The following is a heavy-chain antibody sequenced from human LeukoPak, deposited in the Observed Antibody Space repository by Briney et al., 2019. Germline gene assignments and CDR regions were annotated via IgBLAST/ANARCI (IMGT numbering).Heavy chain of an antibody. J-gene: IGHJ4*02. V-gene: IGHV3-33*01. D-gene: IGHD6-13*01. CDR1: GFTFSSYG. Sequence: AGGSLRLSCAASGFTFSSYGMHWVRQAPGKGLKWVAVIWYDGSNKYYADSVKGRFTISRDNSKNTLYLQMNSLRAEDTAVYYCARAHSIAAAGSTYWGQGTLVTVSS. CDR3: ARAHSIAAAGSTY. CDR2: IWYDGSNK.